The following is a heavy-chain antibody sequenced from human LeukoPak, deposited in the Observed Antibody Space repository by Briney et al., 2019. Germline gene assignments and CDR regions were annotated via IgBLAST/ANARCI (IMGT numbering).Heavy chain of an antibody. D-gene: IGHD3-10*01. CDR3: ARDQVVTMVRGVGFDY. J-gene: IGHJ4*02. CDR2: ISGSGGST. V-gene: IGHV3-23*01. CDR1: GFTFSSYG. Sequence: PGGSLRLSCAASGFTFSSYGMSWVRQAPGKGLEWVSAISGSGGSTYYADSVKGRFTISRDNAKNSLYLQMNSLRAEDTAVYYCARDQVVTMVRGVGFDYWGQGTLVTVSS.